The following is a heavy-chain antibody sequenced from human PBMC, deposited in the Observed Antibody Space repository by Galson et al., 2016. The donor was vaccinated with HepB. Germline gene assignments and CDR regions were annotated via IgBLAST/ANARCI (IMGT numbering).Heavy chain of an antibody. Sequence: SVKVSCKASGYTFTSYAISWVRQAPGQGLEWMGWISAYNGDTGYEQKFQGRVTLTTDTSTSTAYMELRSLRSDDTAVYYCARTTVTTDFAYWGQGTLVTVSS. CDR1: GYTFTSYA. D-gene: IGHD4-17*01. CDR3: ARTTVTTDFAY. CDR2: ISAYNGDT. J-gene: IGHJ4*02. V-gene: IGHV1-18*01.